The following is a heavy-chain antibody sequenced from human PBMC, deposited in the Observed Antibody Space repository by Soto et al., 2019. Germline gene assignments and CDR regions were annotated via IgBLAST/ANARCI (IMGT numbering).Heavy chain of an antibody. V-gene: IGHV1-18*04. D-gene: IGHD6-25*01. J-gene: IGHJ4*02. CDR1: GYTFTSYG. CDR3: TREAGWQRMVPYD. CDR2: ISAFNGDT. Sequence: QVQPEQSGSEVKKPGASVNVSCKAFGYTFTSYGFSWVRQVPGQGLEWLGWISAFNGDTQYAQTMKGRLTVTTETSTTSVHMELRRLTPADTAVYYCTREAGWQRMVPYDWGQGTLVTVS.